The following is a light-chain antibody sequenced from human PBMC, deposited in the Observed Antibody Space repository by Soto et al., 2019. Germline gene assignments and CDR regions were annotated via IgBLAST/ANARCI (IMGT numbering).Light chain of an antibody. J-gene: IGLJ3*02. Sequence: QLVRTQSPSASASLEASVKLTCTLSSGHSSYAIAWHQQQPEKGPRYLMKLNSDGSHSKGDGIPDRFSGSSSGAERYLTISSLQSEDEADYYCQTWGTGIQVFGGGTKLTVL. CDR2: LNSDGSH. V-gene: IGLV4-69*01. CDR1: SGHSSYA. CDR3: QTWGTGIQV.